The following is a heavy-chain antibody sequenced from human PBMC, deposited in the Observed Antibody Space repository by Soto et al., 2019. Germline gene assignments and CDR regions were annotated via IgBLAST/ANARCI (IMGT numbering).Heavy chain of an antibody. J-gene: IGHJ3*02. V-gene: IGHV3-20*01. CDR3: ARGYYDILTGDAFDI. Sequence: GESLKISCAASGFTFDDYGMSWVRQAPGKGLEWVSGINWNGGSTGYADSVKGRFTISRDNAKNSLYLQMNSLRAEDTALYHCARGYYDILTGDAFDIWGQGTMVTVSS. CDR2: INWNGGST. D-gene: IGHD3-9*01. CDR1: GFTFDDYG.